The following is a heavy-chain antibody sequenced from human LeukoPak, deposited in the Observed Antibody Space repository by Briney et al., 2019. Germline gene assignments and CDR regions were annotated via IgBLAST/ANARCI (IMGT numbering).Heavy chain of an antibody. CDR3: AKGLSSTPSNDAFDI. CDR2: ISGSGGST. Sequence: GGSLRLSCAASGFTFSSYAMSWVRQAPGKGLEWVSAISGSGGSTYYADSVKGRFTISRDNSKNTLYLQMNSLRAEDTAVYYCAKGLSSTPSNDAFDIWAKGQWSPSLQ. V-gene: IGHV3-23*01. CDR1: GFTFSSYA. D-gene: IGHD6-13*01. J-gene: IGHJ3*02.